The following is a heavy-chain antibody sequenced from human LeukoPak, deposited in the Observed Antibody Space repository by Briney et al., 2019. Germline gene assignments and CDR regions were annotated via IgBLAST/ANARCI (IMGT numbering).Heavy chain of an antibody. CDR1: GGSISSGSYY. J-gene: IGHJ4*02. CDR2: IYASGST. V-gene: IGHV4-61*02. Sequence: SETLSLTCTVSGGSISSGSYYWNWIRQPAGKGLEWIGRIYASGSTNYNPSLKSRVTISLDTSKNQFSLKLSSVTAADTAAYYCARKGYYWGQGTLVTVSS. CDR3: ARKGYY.